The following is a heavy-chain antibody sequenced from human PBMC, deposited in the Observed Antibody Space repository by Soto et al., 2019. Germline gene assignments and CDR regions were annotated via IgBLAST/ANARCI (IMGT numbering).Heavy chain of an antibody. V-gene: IGHV4-30-4*01. Sequence: SETLSLTCPVSGGSIRSGDYYWSWIRQPPGKGLEWIGYIYYSGSTYYNPSLKSRVTISVDTSKNQFSLKLSSVTAADTAVYYCASLTKRVRGVIIIFPDAFDIWGQGTMVTVSS. J-gene: IGHJ3*02. D-gene: IGHD3-10*01. CDR2: IYYSGST. CDR3: ASLTKRVRGVIIIFPDAFDI. CDR1: GGSIRSGDYY.